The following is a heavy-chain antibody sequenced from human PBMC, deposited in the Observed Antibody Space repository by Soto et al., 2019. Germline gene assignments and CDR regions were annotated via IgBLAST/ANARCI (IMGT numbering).Heavy chain of an antibody. Sequence: EVQLVESGGGLVQPGGSLRLSCAASGFTFSSYDMHWVRQATGKGLEWVSAIGTAVDTYYPGSVKGRLTFSRENAKNSLYLQMNSLRAGDTAVYYCARAMGTGYGDWGQGTLVTVSS. V-gene: IGHV3-13*04. CDR2: IGTAVDT. J-gene: IGHJ4*02. CDR3: ARAMGTGYGD. D-gene: IGHD3-9*01. CDR1: GFTFSSYD.